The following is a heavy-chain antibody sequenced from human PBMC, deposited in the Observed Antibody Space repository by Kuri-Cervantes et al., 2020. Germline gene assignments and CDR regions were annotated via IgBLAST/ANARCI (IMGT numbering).Heavy chain of an antibody. D-gene: IGHD5-12*01. CDR1: GYTFTYRY. CDR3: ARSHGYSGYDATFGAFDI. V-gene: IGHV1-2*02. Sequence: ASVKVSCKASGYTFTYRYLHWVRQAPGQALEWMGWINPNSGGTNYAQKFQGRVTMTRDTSTSTAYMELSSLRSEDTAVYYCARSHGYSGYDATFGAFDIWGQGTMVTVSS. CDR2: INPNSGGT. J-gene: IGHJ3*02.